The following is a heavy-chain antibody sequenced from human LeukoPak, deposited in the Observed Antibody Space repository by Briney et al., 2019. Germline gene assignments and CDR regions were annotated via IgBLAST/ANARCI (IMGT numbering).Heavy chain of an antibody. CDR1: GGTFSNYA. J-gene: IGHJ4*02. CDR2: INPNSGGT. D-gene: IGHD3-10*01. V-gene: IGHV1-2*02. CDR3: ARDYYGSGSYHLVDY. Sequence: ASVKVSCKASGGTFSNYAISWVRQAPGQGLEWMGWINPNSGGTNYAQKFQGRVTMTRDTSITTAYMELSRLRSDDTAVYYCARDYYGSGSYHLVDYWGQGTLVTVSS.